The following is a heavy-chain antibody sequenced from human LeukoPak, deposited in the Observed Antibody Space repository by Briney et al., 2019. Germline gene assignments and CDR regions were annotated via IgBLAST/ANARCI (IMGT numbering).Heavy chain of an antibody. CDR3: ARGVSDDYSNRVDY. D-gene: IGHD4-11*01. Sequence: SETLSLTCAVYGGSITGYYWSWIRQPPGKGLEWVGEIHYTGATSYNPSLKSRATISIDTSKNQVSLKLSSVTAADTAVYYCARGVSDDYSNRVDYWGQGTLVTVSS. CDR1: GGSITGYY. J-gene: IGHJ4*02. CDR2: IHYTGAT. V-gene: IGHV4-34*01.